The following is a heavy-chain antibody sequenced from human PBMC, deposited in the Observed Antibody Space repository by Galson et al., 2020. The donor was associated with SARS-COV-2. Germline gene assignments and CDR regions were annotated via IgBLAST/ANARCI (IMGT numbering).Heavy chain of an antibody. CDR3: AKDHAAGTMDYYYDYMDV. Sequence: GESLKISCAASGFTFSRYGMHWVRQAPGKGLEWVAFIRYDGSNKYYADSVKGRFTISRDNSKNTLYLQMNSLRAEDTAVYYCAKDHAAGTMDYYYDYMDVWGKGTTVTVSS. CDR2: IRYDGSNK. V-gene: IGHV3-30*02. CDR1: GFTFSRYG. J-gene: IGHJ6*03. D-gene: IGHD6-13*01.